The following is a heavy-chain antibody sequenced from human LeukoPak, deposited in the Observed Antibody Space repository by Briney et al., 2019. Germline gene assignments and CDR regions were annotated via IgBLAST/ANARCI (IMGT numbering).Heavy chain of an antibody. CDR3: ARGAPSITILGVVTRYLDY. CDR2: IYYSGSA. D-gene: IGHD3-3*01. J-gene: IGHJ4*02. Sequence: SETLSLTCTVSGGSISSYYWSWIRQPPGKGLEWIGYIYYSGSANYSPSLKSRVIISVDTSRNQFSLKLSSVTAADTAVYYCARGAPSITILGVVTRYLDYWGQGTLVTVSS. CDR1: GGSISSYY. V-gene: IGHV4-59*01.